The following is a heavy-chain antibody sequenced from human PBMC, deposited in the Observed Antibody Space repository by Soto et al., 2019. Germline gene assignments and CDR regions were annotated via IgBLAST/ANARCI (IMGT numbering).Heavy chain of an antibody. J-gene: IGHJ4*02. D-gene: IGHD3-3*01. Sequence: SETLSLTCTVSGGSISSGGSYWNWIRQRPGKGLEWIGYIYHSGSFYYTPSLKGRAIISADTSKNQFALKLSSVTAADTAVYYCARAPKTPMIFGVVRPYFFAYWGRGSLVTVSS. CDR1: GGSISSGGSY. CDR3: ARAPKTPMIFGVVRPYFFAY. V-gene: IGHV4-31*03. CDR2: IYHSGSF.